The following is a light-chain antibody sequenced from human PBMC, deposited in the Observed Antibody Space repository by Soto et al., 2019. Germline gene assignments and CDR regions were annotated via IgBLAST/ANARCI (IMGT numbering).Light chain of an antibody. V-gene: IGKV1-8*01. CDR1: QGISSY. Sequence: AIRMTQSPSSFSASTGDRFTIICRASQGISSYLAWYQQKPGKAPKLLIYAASTLQSGVPSRFSGSGSGTDFTLTISCLQSEDFATYYCQQYYSYPPITFGQGTRLEIK. CDR3: QQYYSYPPIT. CDR2: AAS. J-gene: IGKJ5*01.